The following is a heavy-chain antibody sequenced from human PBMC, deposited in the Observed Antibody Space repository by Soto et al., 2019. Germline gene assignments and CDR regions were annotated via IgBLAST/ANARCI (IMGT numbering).Heavy chain of an antibody. CDR2: VYARGAT. J-gene: IGHJ6*02. Sequence: HVELQESGPGLVKPSETLSLTCSVSGASITSHYWNWIRQSAGEGLQWIGRVYARGATNYNPSLKSRVTISGDTSKNEFSLKLTSVTAADTAVYYCARSSGDDFFYYGMDVWGHGTTVTVSS. CDR1: GASITSHY. CDR3: ARSSGDDFFYYGMDV. V-gene: IGHV4-4*07. D-gene: IGHD4-17*01.